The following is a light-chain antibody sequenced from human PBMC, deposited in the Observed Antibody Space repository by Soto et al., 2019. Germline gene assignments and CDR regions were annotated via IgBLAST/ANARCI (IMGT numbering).Light chain of an antibody. Sequence: QSVLTQPPSVSGAPGQRVTISCTGSSSNIGAGYDVHWYQQLPGTAPKLLIYGNSNRPSGVPDRFSGSKSGTSASLAITGLQAEDEADYYYHSYGNILSGPGVFGTGTKVTVL. CDR2: GNS. CDR1: SSNIGAGYD. V-gene: IGLV1-40*01. CDR3: HSYGNILSGPGV. J-gene: IGLJ1*01.